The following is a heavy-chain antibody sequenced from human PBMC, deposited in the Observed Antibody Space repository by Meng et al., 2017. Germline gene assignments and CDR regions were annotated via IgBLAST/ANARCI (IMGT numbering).Heavy chain of an antibody. CDR2: ISAYNGNT. CDR1: GYTFTSYG. V-gene: IGHV1-18*01. Sequence: VQVVQAGAGVKKPGASVKVSCKASGYTFTSYGISWVRQAPGQGLEWMGWISAYNGNTNYAQKLQGRVTMTTDTSTSTAYMELRSLRSDDTAVYYCARVGYCSSTSCHQIDYWGQGTLVTVSS. D-gene: IGHD2-2*01. J-gene: IGHJ4*02. CDR3: ARVGYCSSTSCHQIDY.